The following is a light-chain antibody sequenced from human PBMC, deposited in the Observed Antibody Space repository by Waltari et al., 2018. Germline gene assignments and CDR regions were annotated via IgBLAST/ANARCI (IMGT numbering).Light chain of an antibody. Sequence: QLVLTQSPSASASLGASVKLTCTLSSGHSNYAIAWHQQQPEKGPRYLMKLNDDGSHDEGDGIPDRFSGSSSGAERYLTISSLQSEDEADYYCQTWGTGIQVFGGGTKLTVL. CDR2: LNDDGSH. J-gene: IGLJ3*02. CDR3: QTWGTGIQV. CDR1: SGHSNYA. V-gene: IGLV4-69*01.